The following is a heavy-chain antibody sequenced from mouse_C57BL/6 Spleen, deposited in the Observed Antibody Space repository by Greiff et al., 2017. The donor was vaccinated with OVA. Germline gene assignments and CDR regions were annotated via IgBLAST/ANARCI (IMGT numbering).Heavy chain of an antibody. Sequence: VKLVESGPELVKPGASVKISCKASGYAFSSSWMNWVKQRPGKGLEWIGRIYPGDGDTNYNGKFKGKATLTADKSSSTAYMQLSSLTSEDSAVYFCARTLSSGYAMDYWGQGTSVTVSS. J-gene: IGHJ4*01. D-gene: IGHD3-2*02. CDR3: ARTLSSGYAMDY. CDR2: IYPGDGDT. V-gene: IGHV1-82*01. CDR1: GYAFSSSW.